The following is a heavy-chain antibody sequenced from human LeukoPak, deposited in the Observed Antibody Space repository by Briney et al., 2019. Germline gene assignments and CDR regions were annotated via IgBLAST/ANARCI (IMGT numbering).Heavy chain of an antibody. Sequence: PGRSLRLSCAASGFTFSSYAMHWVRQAPGKGLEWVAVISYDGSNKYYADSVKGRFIISRDNSKNTLYLQMNSLRAEDTAVYYCARPGSHYGMDVWGQGTTVTVSS. CDR3: ARPGSHYGMDV. CDR2: ISYDGSNK. J-gene: IGHJ6*02. CDR1: GFTFSSYA. D-gene: IGHD3-10*01. V-gene: IGHV3-30-3*01.